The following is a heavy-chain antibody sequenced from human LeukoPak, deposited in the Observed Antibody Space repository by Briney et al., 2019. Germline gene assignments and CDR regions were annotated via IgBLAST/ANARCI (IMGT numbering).Heavy chain of an antibody. Sequence: SVKLSCKASGGTFSSYAISWVRQAPGQGLECMGGIIPIFGTANYAQNFQGRVAITADEPTSTAYMELSSLRSEDTAVYSCARERDCSGGSCYEYWGQGTLVTVSS. CDR2: IIPIFGTA. CDR3: ARERDCSGGSCYEY. J-gene: IGHJ4*02. CDR1: GGTFSSYA. D-gene: IGHD2-15*01. V-gene: IGHV1-69*01.